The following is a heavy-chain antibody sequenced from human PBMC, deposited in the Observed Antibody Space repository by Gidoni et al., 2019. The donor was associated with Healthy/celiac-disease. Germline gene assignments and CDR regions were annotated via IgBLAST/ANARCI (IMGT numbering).Heavy chain of an antibody. J-gene: IGHJ4*02. V-gene: IGHV3-21*01. CDR2: ISSSSSYI. D-gene: IGHD1-1*01. CDR1: GFPFSSYS. CDR3: ARGVLDDYFDY. Sequence: EVQLVESGGGLVKPGGSLRLSCSASGFPFSSYSMNWVRQAPGKGLGWFSSISSSSSYIYYADSVKGRFTISRDNAKNSLYLQMNSLRAEDTAVYYCARGVLDDYFDYWGQGTLVTVSS.